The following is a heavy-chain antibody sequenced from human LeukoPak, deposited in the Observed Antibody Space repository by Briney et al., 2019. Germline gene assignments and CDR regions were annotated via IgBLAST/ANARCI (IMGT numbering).Heavy chain of an antibody. Sequence: GGSLRLSCAASGFTFSSYGMHWVRQAPGKGLEWVAVIWYDGSNKYYADSVKGRFTISRDNSKITLYLQMNSLRAEDTAVYYCARDVGGSYTFDYWGQGTLVTVSS. CDR1: GFTFSSYG. D-gene: IGHD2-15*01. CDR2: IWYDGSNK. V-gene: IGHV3-33*01. CDR3: ARDVGGSYTFDY. J-gene: IGHJ4*02.